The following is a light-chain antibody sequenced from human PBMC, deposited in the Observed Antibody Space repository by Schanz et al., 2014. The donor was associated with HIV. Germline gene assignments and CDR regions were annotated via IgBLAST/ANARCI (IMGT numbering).Light chain of an antibody. CDR2: DVT. CDR1: SGDVGRYDY. J-gene: IGLJ3*02. Sequence: QSVLTQPASVSGSLGQSITISCTGTSGDVGRYDYVSWYQQHPGQAPKLLIYDVTYRPSGISNRFSGSKSGYTASLTISGLQAEDEADYYCCSYTGSGTLWVFGGGTKLPVL. V-gene: IGLV2-14*03. CDR3: CSYTGSGTLWV.